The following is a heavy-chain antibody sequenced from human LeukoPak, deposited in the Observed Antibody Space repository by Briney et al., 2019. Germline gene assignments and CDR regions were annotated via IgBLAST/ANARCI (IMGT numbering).Heavy chain of an antibody. CDR3: ARAHCSGGACPNWLDP. CDR2: INPSGGTT. V-gene: IGHV1-46*01. J-gene: IGHJ5*02. Sequence: GASAKVSCKASGYTFTSYYIHWVRQAPGQGLEWMGIINPSGGTTGYAQKFQGRVTMTRDTSTSTVYMELSSLRSDDTAVYYCARAHCSGGACPNWLDPWGQGTLVTVSS. CDR1: GYTFTSYY. D-gene: IGHD2-15*01.